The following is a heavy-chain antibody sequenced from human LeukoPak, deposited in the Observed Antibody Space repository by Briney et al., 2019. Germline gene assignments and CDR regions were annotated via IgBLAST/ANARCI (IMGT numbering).Heavy chain of an antibody. CDR2: MSPNSGHT. CDR1: GYTFTNYD. D-gene: IGHD5-12*01. Sequence: GASVKVSCKASGYTFTNYDINWVRQATGQGLEWMGWMSPNSGHTGYAQKFQGRVTMTRDTSISTAYMELSSLTSEDTAVYYCARDRSGYDSGDYWGQGTLVTVSS. CDR3: ARDRSGYDSGDY. J-gene: IGHJ4*02. V-gene: IGHV1-8*01.